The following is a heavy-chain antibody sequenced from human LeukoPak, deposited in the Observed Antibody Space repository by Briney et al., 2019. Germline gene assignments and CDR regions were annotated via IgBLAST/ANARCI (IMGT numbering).Heavy chain of an antibody. J-gene: IGHJ5*02. CDR1: RFTFSSYG. Sequence: GGSLRLSCAASRFTFSSYGMHWVRQAPGKGLEWVANIKQDGSEKYYVDSVKGRFTISRDNAKNSLYLQMNSLRAEDTAVYYCARDRSSLLYCSSTSCYVIDPWGQGTLVTVSS. D-gene: IGHD2-2*01. CDR3: ARDRSSLLYCSSTSCYVIDP. V-gene: IGHV3-7*03. CDR2: IKQDGSEK.